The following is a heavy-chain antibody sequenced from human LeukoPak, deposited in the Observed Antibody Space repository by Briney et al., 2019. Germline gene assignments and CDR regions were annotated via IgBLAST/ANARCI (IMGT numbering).Heavy chain of an antibody. CDR2: INPNSGGT. V-gene: IGHV1-2*02. D-gene: IGHD6-13*01. Sequence: GASVKVSCKASGYTFTGYYMHWVRQAPGQGLEWMGWINPNSGGTSYAQKFQGRVTMTRDTSISTAYMELSRLRSDDTAVYYCASAPPRAYSSSWYDGYYYYYYGMDVWGQGTTVTVSS. J-gene: IGHJ6*02. CDR3: ASAPPRAYSSSWYDGYYYYYYGMDV. CDR1: GYTFTGYY.